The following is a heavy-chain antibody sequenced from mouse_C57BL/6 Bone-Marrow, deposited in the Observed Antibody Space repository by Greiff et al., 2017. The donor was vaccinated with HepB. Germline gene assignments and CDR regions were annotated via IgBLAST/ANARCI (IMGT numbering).Heavy chain of an antibody. CDR2: IYPRDGST. J-gene: IGHJ3*01. Sequence: VKLVESGPELVKPGASVKLSCKASGYTFTSYDINWVKQRPGQGLEWIGWIYPRDGSTKYNEKFKGKATLTVDTSSSTAYMELHSLTSEDSAVYFCARPHGFAYWGQGTLVTVSA. CDR1: GYTFTSYD. V-gene: IGHV1-85*01. CDR3: ARPHGFAY.